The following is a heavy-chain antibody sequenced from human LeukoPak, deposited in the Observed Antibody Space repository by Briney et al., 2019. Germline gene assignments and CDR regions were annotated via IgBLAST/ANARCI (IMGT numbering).Heavy chain of an antibody. CDR1: GFTFSDYS. Sequence: GGSLRLSCAASGFTFSDYSMNWVRQAPGKGLEWVPYISLSVNTKYYGDSVKGRFTISRDNAKNSLYLHMDSLRAEDTAVYYCARGAYSSGWAYFDHWGQGTLVTVSS. J-gene: IGHJ4*02. V-gene: IGHV3-48*04. CDR2: ISLSVNTK. CDR3: ARGAYSSGWAYFDH. D-gene: IGHD6-19*01.